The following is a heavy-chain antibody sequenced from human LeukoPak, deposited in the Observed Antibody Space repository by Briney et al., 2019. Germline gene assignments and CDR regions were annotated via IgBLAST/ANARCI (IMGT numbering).Heavy chain of an antibody. CDR1: GFTFSSYA. Sequence: GGSLRLSCAASGFTFSSYAMTWVRQAPGKGLEWVSAISGSGGSTYYADSVKGRFTISRDNYKNMLYLQTNSLRAEDTAVYYCAKDSRGSYVRVFGYWGQGTLVTVSS. J-gene: IGHJ4*02. CDR2: ISGSGGST. V-gene: IGHV3-23*01. CDR3: AKDSRGSYVRVFGY. D-gene: IGHD3-10*02.